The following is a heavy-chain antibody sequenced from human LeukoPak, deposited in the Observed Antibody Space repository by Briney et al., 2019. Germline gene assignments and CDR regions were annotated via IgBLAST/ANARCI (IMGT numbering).Heavy chain of an antibody. J-gene: IGHJ5*02. CDR1: GYSISSGYY. D-gene: IGHD2-2*01. Sequence: SETLSLTCAVSGYSISSGYYWGWIRQPPGKGLEWIGSIYHSGSTYYNPSLKSRVTISVDTSKNQFSLKLSSVTAADTAVYYCARAVVVPAAMSYNWFDPWGQGTLVTVSS. V-gene: IGHV4-38-2*01. CDR2: IYHSGST. CDR3: ARAVVVPAAMSYNWFDP.